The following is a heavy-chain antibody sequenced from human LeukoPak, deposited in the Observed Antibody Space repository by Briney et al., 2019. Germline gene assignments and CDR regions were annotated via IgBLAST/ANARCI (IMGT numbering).Heavy chain of an antibody. CDR1: GFTFRSYW. CDR3: AKDIDGSGSPNV. J-gene: IGHJ1*01. CDR2: ISWNSGTI. Sequence: GGSLRLSCAASGFTFRSYWMHWVRQAPGKGLVWVSAISWNSGTIGYADSVQGRFTISRDNAKNSLFLQMNRLRAEDTAFYYCAKDIDGSGSPNVWGQGTLVTVSS. V-gene: IGHV3-9*01. D-gene: IGHD3-10*01.